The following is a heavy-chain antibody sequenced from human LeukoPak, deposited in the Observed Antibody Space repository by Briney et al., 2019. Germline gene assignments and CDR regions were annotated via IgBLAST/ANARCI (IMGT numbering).Heavy chain of an antibody. D-gene: IGHD6-19*01. J-gene: IGHJ4*02. V-gene: IGHV1-2*02. Sequence: ASVKVSCKASGYTFTGYYMHWVRQAPGQGLEWMGWINPNSGGTNYAQKFQGRVTMTRDTSISTAYLQWSSLKASDTAMYYCARRDTVAGTFHFDYWGQGTLVTVSS. CDR3: ARRDTVAGTFHFDY. CDR2: INPNSGGT. CDR1: GYTFTGYY.